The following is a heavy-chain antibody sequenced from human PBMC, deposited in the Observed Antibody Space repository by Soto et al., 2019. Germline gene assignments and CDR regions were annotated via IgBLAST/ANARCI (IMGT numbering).Heavy chain of an antibody. CDR1: GYTFTGYY. V-gene: IGHV1-2*04. D-gene: IGHD3-22*01. CDR3: ATQRLGGDSSAYPFDY. Sequence: GASVKVSCKASGYTFTGYYMHWVRQAPGQGLEWMGWINPNSGGTNYAQKFQGWVTMTRDTSISTAYMEVSRLTSDDTAVYYCATQRLGGDSSAYPFDYWGQGALVTVS. J-gene: IGHJ4*02. CDR2: INPNSGGT.